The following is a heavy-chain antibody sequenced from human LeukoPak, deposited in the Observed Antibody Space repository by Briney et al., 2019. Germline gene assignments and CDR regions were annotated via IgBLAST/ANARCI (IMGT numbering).Heavy chain of an antibody. CDR2: ISSSGSTI. V-gene: IGHV3-11*01. D-gene: IGHD6-13*01. J-gene: IGHJ4*02. CDR1: GGSISSYY. Sequence: LSLTCTVSGGSISSYYWSWIRQPPGKGLEWVSYISSSGSTIYYADSVKGRFTISRDNAKNSLYLQMNSLRAEDTAVYYCARTGPLIAAHPDYWGQGTLVTVSS. CDR3: ARTGPLIAAHPDY.